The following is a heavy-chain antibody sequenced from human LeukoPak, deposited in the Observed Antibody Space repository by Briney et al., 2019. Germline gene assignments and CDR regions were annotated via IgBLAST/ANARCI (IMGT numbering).Heavy chain of an antibody. J-gene: IGHJ4*02. Sequence: TVKVSCKASGGTFSSYAISWVRQAPGQGLEWMGGIIPIFGTANYAQKFQGRVTITADESTSTAYMELSSLKSEDTAVYYCARDRTTVLRFLEGSFDYWGQGTLVTVSS. CDR1: GGTFSSYA. V-gene: IGHV1-69*13. D-gene: IGHD3-3*01. CDR2: IIPIFGTA. CDR3: ARDRTTVLRFLEGSFDY.